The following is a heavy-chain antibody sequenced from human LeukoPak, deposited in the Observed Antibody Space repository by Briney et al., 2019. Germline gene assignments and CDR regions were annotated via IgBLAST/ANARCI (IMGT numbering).Heavy chain of an antibody. CDR3: ARDGYYDSDAFDI. V-gene: IGHV4-59*01. Sequence: SETLSLPRTVSGGSLSSYYWGGVRQPPPKGLEWIGYIYYSGSTNYNPSLKSRVTISVDTSKNQFSLKLSSVTAADTAVYYCARDGYYDSDAFDIWGQGTMVTVSS. CDR2: IYYSGST. CDR1: GGSLSSYY. D-gene: IGHD3-22*01. J-gene: IGHJ3*02.